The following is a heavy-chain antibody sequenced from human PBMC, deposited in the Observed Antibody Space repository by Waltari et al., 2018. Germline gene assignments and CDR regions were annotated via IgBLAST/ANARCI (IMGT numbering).Heavy chain of an antibody. D-gene: IGHD2-2*01. Sequence: QVQLVQSGAEVKKPGASVKVSCKVSGYTLTELSMHWVRQAPGKGLEWMGGFDPEDGEKIYAQKFQGRVTMTEDTSTDTAYMELSSLRSEDTAVYYCATHVVPAAISGSWFDPWGQGTLVTVSS. V-gene: IGHV1-24*01. CDR2: FDPEDGEK. CDR3: ATHVVPAAISGSWFDP. J-gene: IGHJ5*02. CDR1: GYTLTELS.